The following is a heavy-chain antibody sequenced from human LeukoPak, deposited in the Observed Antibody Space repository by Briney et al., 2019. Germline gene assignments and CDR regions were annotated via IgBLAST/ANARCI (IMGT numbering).Heavy chain of an antibody. CDR1: GGSISSYY. J-gene: IGHJ4*02. CDR3: ARDLDWNYADY. V-gene: IGHV4-4*07. D-gene: IGHD1-7*01. Sequence: PSKTLSLTCTVSGGSISSYYWSWIRQPAGKGLEWIGRIYSSGSTNYNPSLKSRVTMSVDTSKNQFSLILISVTAADTAVYYCARDLDWNYADYWGQGTLVTVSS. CDR2: IYSSGST.